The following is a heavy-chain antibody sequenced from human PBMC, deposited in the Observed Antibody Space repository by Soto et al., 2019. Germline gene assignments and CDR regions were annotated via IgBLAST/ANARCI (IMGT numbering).Heavy chain of an antibody. CDR2: INHSGST. CDR3: ARVGGGYQLWGVNWFDP. J-gene: IGHJ5*02. CDR1: GGSFSGYY. D-gene: IGHD2-2*01. Sequence: SETLSLTCAVYGGSFSGYYWSWIRQPPGKGLEWIGEINHSGSTNYNPSLKSRVTISVDTSKNQFSLKLSSVTAADTAVYYCARVGGGYQLWGVNWFDPWGQGTLVTVSS. V-gene: IGHV4-34*01.